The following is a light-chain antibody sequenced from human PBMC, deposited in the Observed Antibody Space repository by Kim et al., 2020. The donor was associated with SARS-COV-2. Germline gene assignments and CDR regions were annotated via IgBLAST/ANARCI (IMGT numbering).Light chain of an antibody. CDR1: SSDIGAYDY. Sequence: GQASTLSCTGTSSDIGAYDYVSWFQQHPGKAPKLLIYDVTKRPSGVSNRFSGSKSGYTASLTISGLQAEDEADYYCSSYTTSTTYVFGTGTKVTVL. CDR2: DVT. J-gene: IGLJ1*01. CDR3: SSYTTSTTYV. V-gene: IGLV2-14*03.